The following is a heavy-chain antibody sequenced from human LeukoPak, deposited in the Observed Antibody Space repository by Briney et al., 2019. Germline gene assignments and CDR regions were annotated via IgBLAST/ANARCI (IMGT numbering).Heavy chain of an antibody. D-gene: IGHD2-15*01. CDR3: ARAWGGGYSYYYYMDV. CDR1: GYMFSSYG. V-gene: IGHV1-46*01. Sequence: GASVKVSCKASGYMFSSYGISWVRQAPGQGLEWMGIINPSGGSTSYAQKFQGRVTMTRDTSTSTVYMELSSLRSDDTAVYYCARAWGGGYSYYYYMDVWGKGTTVTISS. J-gene: IGHJ6*03. CDR2: INPSGGST.